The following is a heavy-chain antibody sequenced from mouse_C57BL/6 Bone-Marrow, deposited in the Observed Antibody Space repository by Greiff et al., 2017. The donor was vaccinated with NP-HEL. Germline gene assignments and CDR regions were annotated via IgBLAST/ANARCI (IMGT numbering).Heavy chain of an antibody. J-gene: IGHJ3*01. CDR1: GYTFTSYG. V-gene: IGHV1-81*01. CDR3: ARRRCITTGTWCAY. Sequence: VQLQQSGAELARPGASVKLSCKASGYTFTSYGLSWVKQRTGQGLEWIGEIYPRSGNTYYNEKFKGKATLTADKSSSTAYRELRSLTSEDSAVYFCARRRCITTGTWCAYWGQGTLVTVSA. CDR2: IYPRSGNT. D-gene: IGHD1-1*01.